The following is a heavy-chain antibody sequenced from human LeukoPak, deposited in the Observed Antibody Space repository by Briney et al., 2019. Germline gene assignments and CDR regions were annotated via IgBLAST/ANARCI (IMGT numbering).Heavy chain of an antibody. CDR2: LSYTGGP. CDR3: ARARGYKYGIFDI. Sequence: SETLSLTCIVSAGSVSTNYWAWIRLPPGKGLEWIGSLSYTGGPFYNASLKGRATISVDHSKNQFFLSLTSVTAADSAVYYCARARGYKYGIFDIWGQATMVIVSS. CDR1: AGSVSTNY. J-gene: IGHJ3*02. D-gene: IGHD5-18*01. V-gene: IGHV4-39*07.